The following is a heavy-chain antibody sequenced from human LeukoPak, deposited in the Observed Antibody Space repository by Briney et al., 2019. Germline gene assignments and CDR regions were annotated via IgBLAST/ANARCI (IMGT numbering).Heavy chain of an antibody. Sequence: SETLSLTCAVYGGSFSGYYWSWIRQPPGKGLEWIGEINHSGSTNYNPSLKSRVTISVDTSKNQFSLKLSSVTAADTAVYYCARDYCSSTSCLRRRPNWFDPWGQGTLVTVSS. D-gene: IGHD2-2*01. CDR2: INHSGST. CDR3: ARDYCSSTSCLRRRPNWFDP. V-gene: IGHV4-34*01. J-gene: IGHJ5*02. CDR1: GGSFSGYY.